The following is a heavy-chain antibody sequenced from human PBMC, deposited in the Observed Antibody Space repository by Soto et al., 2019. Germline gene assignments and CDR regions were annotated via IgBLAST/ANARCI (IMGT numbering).Heavy chain of an antibody. D-gene: IGHD3-16*01. J-gene: IGHJ2*01. V-gene: IGHV1-18*01. CDR2: ISAYNGNT. CDR3: ARDAPGGGSPRYFDL. Sequence: QVQLVQSGAEVKKPGASVKVSCKASGYTFTSYGISWVRQAPGQGLEWMGWISAYNGNTNYAQKLQGRVTMTTDTSTSTAHMELRSLRSDDTAVYYCARDAPGGGSPRYFDLWGRGTLVTVSS. CDR1: GYTFTSYG.